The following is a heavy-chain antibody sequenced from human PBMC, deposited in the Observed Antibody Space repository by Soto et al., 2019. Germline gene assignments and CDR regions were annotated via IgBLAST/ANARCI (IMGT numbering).Heavy chain of an antibody. D-gene: IGHD3-22*01. CDR3: AKDGSYYDSSGDCHI. Sequence: QVQLVESGGGVVQPGRSLRLSCAASGFTFSSYGMHWVRQAPGKGLEWVAVISYDGSNKYYADSVKGRFTISRDNSKNTMYLQMNSLRAEDTAVYYCAKDGSYYDSSGDCHIWGQGTMVTVSS. J-gene: IGHJ3*02. CDR1: GFTFSSYG. CDR2: ISYDGSNK. V-gene: IGHV3-30*18.